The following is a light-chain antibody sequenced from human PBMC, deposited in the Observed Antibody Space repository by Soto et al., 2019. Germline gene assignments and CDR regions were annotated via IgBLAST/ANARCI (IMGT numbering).Light chain of an antibody. CDR2: KAS. CDR3: QQYNSYSRT. CDR1: QSIGSW. Sequence: DIQMTPSPSTLSASVGDRVTITCRASQSIGSWLAWHQQEPGKAPKLLIYKASSLESGVPSRFSGSGSGTEFTLSISSLQPDDSATYYCQQYNSYSRTFGQGTKVDIK. J-gene: IGKJ1*01. V-gene: IGKV1-5*03.